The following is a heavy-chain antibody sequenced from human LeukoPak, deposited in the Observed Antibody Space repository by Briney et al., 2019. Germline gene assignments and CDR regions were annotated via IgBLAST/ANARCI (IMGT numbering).Heavy chain of an antibody. CDR3: ARVLTTPYYYYYGMDV. CDR1: GGSISSYY. J-gene: IGHJ6*02. CDR2: IYYSGST. V-gene: IGHV4-59*01. D-gene: IGHD4-17*01. Sequence: SETLSLTCTVAGGSISSYYWSWIRQPPGKGLEWIGYIYYSGSTNYNPSLKSRVTISVDTSKNQFSLKLSSVTAADTAVYYCARVLTTPYYYYYGMDVWGQGTTVTVSS.